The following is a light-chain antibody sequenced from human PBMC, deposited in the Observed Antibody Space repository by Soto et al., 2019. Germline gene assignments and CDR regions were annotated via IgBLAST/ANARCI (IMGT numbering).Light chain of an antibody. CDR2: AAS. Sequence: IQINPSPSLLSASVGDNYTINCRASQGISNYLAWYQQKPGKVPKLLIYAASTLQPGVPSRFSGSGSGTEFTLTISSLQPDDFATYYCQQYNSYSITFGQGTRLEI. CDR1: QGISNY. J-gene: IGKJ5*01. V-gene: IGKV1-27*01. CDR3: QQYNSYSIT.